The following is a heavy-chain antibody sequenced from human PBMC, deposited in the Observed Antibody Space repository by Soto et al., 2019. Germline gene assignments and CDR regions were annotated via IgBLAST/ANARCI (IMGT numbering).Heavy chain of an antibody. V-gene: IGHV1-3*01. Sequence: GASVKVSCKASGYNFTDYAMHWVRQAPGQRLEWTGWINVGNGNTKYSQKFQGRVTITRDTSASTAYMELNLRSEDTAVYYCAREDPRGSGWYHWFDPWGQGTLVTVSS. J-gene: IGHJ5*02. CDR1: GYNFTDYA. D-gene: IGHD6-19*01. CDR2: INVGNGNT. CDR3: AREDPRGSGWYHWFDP.